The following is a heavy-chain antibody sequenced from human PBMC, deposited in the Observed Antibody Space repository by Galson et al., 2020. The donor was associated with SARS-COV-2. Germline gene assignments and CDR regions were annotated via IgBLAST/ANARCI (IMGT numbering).Heavy chain of an antibody. CDR1: GVAFSRYW. D-gene: IGHD2-21*02. Sequence: SAGSLRLSCAGSGVAFSRYWMHWVRQAPGKGLVWVSRINSDGSGTSYADSVKGRLTISRDNAKNTPFLQMTSLRAEDTAVYYCASGLVLTAMGRHGYNYGMDVWGQGTTVTVSS. J-gene: IGHJ6*02. CDR2: INSDGSGT. CDR3: ASGLVLTAMGRHGYNYGMDV. V-gene: IGHV3-74*01.